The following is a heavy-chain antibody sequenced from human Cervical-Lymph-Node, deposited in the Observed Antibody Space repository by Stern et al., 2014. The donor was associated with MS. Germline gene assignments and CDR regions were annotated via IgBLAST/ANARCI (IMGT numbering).Heavy chain of an antibody. V-gene: IGHV1-18*01. D-gene: IGHD2-15*01. CDR1: SYTFTSYG. J-gene: IGHJ4*02. Sequence: VQLVESGAEVKKPGASVKVSCKASSYTFTSYGFSWVRQAPGQGLEWMGWISVYNGDTNYAQKLQGRVTMTTETSTSTAYMELRSLRFDDTAVYYCARETPNCSGGSCYPRIDYWGQGTLVTVSS. CDR3: ARETPNCSGGSCYPRIDY. CDR2: ISVYNGDT.